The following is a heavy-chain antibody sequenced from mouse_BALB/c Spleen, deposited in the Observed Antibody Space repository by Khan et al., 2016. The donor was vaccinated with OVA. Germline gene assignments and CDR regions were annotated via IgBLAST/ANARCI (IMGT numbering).Heavy chain of an antibody. CDR3: ARDNWAWFAY. CDR1: GFTFSSFG. D-gene: IGHD4-1*01. J-gene: IGHJ3*01. V-gene: IGHV5-17*02. Sequence: EVELVESGGGLVQPGGSRKLSCAASGFTFSSFGMHWVRQAPEKGLEWVAYISSDSYTIYYADTVKGRFTISRDNPRKTLFLQMTSLGSEDTALYYCARDNWAWFAYWGQGTLVTVSA. CDR2: ISSDSYTI.